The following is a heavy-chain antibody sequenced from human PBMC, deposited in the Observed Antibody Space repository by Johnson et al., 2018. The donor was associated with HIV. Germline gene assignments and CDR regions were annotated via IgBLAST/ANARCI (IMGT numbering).Heavy chain of an antibody. D-gene: IGHD1-26*01. CDR2: IRNDGSKK. J-gene: IGHJ3*02. V-gene: IGHV3-30*02. Sequence: QVQLVESGGGVAQPGGSLRLSCVASGFTFSSYGMHWVRQAPGKGLEWVAFIRNDGSKKYYADSVKGRFTISRDNAKNTLYLQMNSLRAGDTAVYYCARGWGIVGAKSAFDIWGQGTMVTVSS. CDR3: ARGWGIVGAKSAFDI. CDR1: GFTFSSYG.